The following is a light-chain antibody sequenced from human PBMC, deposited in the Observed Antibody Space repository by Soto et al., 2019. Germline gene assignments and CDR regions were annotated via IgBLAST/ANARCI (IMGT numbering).Light chain of an antibody. CDR1: SSDVGGYHY. CDR3: TSYTSGSTLV. J-gene: IGLJ3*02. CDR2: EVS. Sequence: QSALTQPPSVSGSPGQSITISCTGTSSDVGGYHYVSWYQQHPGKAPKLMIYEVSNRPSGVSNRFSGSKSGATASLTISGVLDDEDDDYYCTSYTSGSTLVFGAGTKLTVL. V-gene: IGLV2-14*01.